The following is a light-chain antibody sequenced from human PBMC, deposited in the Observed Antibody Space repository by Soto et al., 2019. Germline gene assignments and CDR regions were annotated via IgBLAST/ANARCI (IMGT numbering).Light chain of an antibody. CDR1: QGISSY. CDR3: QQYNYAPWT. V-gene: IGKV1-27*01. CDR2: AAS. J-gene: IGKJ1*01. Sequence: DIQMTQSPSSLSASIGDRVTITCRASQGISSYLAWYQQKPGKTPKLLIYAASTLQSGVPSRISGSGSGTAFTLAIRSLQPEDGATYYCQQYNYAPWTFGQGPKVET.